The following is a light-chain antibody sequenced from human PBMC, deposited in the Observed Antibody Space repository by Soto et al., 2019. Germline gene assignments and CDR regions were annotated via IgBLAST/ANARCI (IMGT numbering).Light chain of an antibody. CDR1: QSISSY. CDR3: KQSYSTPNQ. J-gene: IGKJ1*01. CDR2: AAS. V-gene: IGKV1-39*01. Sequence: DIQIAQAPSSVCASVGDRVTITCRASQSISSYLNWYQQKPGRAPKRLIYAASSLQSGVKKRFSRSGSGTASAHTISSLQPEDSENYYCKQSYSTPNQFAQGT.